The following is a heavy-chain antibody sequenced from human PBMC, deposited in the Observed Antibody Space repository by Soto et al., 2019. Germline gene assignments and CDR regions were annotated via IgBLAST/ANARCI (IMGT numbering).Heavy chain of an antibody. V-gene: IGHV1-8*01. D-gene: IGHD2-8*02. J-gene: IGHJ6*02. CDR3: ASYGLVTYYYYGMDV. CDR2: MNPNSGNT. Sequence: QVQLVQSGGEVKKPGASVKVSCKASGYTFTSYDINWVRQATGQGLEWMGWMNPNSGNTGYAQKFQGRVTMTRNTSISTAYMELSSLRSEDTAVYYCASYGLVTYYYYGMDVWGQGTTVTVSS. CDR1: GYTFTSYD.